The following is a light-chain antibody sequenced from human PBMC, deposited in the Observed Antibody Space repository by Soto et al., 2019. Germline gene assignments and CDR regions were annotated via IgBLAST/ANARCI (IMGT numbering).Light chain of an antibody. CDR2: DAS. CDR1: RSVYTF. CDR3: QHRINWPLT. V-gene: IGKV3-11*01. J-gene: IGKJ4*01. Sequence: EIVLTQSPATLSLSPGERATLSCRASRSVYTFLAWYQQIPGQAPRLLIYDASKRATGVPTRFSGSGSGTAFTVTISSLEPEDFAFYYCQHRINWPLTFGGGTKVEIK.